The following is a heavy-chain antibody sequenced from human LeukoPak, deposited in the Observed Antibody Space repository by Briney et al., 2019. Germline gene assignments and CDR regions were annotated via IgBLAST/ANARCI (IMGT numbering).Heavy chain of an antibody. CDR1: GYTFTGYY. V-gene: IGHV1-2*02. Sequence: ASVKVSCKASGYTFTGYYMHWVRQAPGQRFEWMGWSDPKSGATKYEHFQGRVTMTRDTSISTAYMELSRLTSDDTAVYYCARGNFYDNKGYSPELRYWGQGTLVTVSS. D-gene: IGHD3-10*01. CDR2: SDPKSGAT. CDR3: ARGNFYDNKGYSPELRY. J-gene: IGHJ4*02.